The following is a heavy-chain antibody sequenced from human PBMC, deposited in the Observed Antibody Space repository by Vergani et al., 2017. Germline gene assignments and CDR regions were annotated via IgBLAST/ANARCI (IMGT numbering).Heavy chain of an antibody. V-gene: IGHV1-69*13. D-gene: IGHD6-19*01. J-gene: IGHJ6*02. CDR3: ARAVDSSGWYGYYYYYYGMDV. CDR2: IIPIFGTA. Sequence: QVQLVQSGAEVKKPGSSVKVSCKASGGTFSSYAISWVRQAPGQGLEWMGRIIPIFGTANYAQKFKGRVTITADESTSTAYMELSSLRSEDTAVYYCARAVDSSGWYGYYYYYYGMDVWGQGTTVTVSS. CDR1: GGTFSSYA.